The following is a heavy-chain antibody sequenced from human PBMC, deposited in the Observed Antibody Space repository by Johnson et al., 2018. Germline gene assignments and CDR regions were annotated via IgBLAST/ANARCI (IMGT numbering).Heavy chain of an antibody. CDR1: RFTFEDYA. V-gene: IGHV3-9*01. CDR2: ISWNGGTI. J-gene: IGHJ1*01. D-gene: IGHD6-19*01. CDR3: AKDMQSGLAVADTSYFQH. Sequence: VQLVESGGGLVQPGRSLRLSCAVSRFTFEDYAMHWVRQAPGKGLEWVSGISWNGGTIGSADSVKGRFTISRDNAKNSLYLQMNSLRPEDTALYYCAKDMQSGLAVADTSYFQHWGQGTLVTVSS.